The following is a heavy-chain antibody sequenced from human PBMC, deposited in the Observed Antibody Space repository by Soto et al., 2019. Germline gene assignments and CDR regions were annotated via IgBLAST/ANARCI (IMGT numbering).Heavy chain of an antibody. Sequence: GGSLRLSCAASGFTFNSCAMSWVRQAPGKGLEWVSAISSRGGRTHYADSVKGRFTISRDNSKNTLYLQVNSLRAEDTAVYYCAKDHGPYGDGLDYWGQGTLVTVSS. CDR1: GFTFNSCA. J-gene: IGHJ4*02. D-gene: IGHD4-17*01. CDR3: AKDHGPYGDGLDY. CDR2: ISSRGGRT. V-gene: IGHV3-23*01.